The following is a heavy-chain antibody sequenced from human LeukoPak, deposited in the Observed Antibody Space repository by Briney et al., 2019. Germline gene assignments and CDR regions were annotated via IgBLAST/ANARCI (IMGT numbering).Heavy chain of an antibody. V-gene: IGHV3-33*08. D-gene: IGHD4-17*01. CDR1: GFTFSSYG. CDR2: IWYDGSNK. J-gene: IGHJ2*01. Sequence: PGGSLRLSCAASGFTFSSYGMHWVRQAPGKGLEWVAVIWYDGSNKYYADSVKGRFTISRDNSKNTLYLQMNSLRAEDTAVYYCARDSTVTTLIAWFPWAHFDLWGRGTLVTVSS. CDR3: ARDSTVTTLIAWFPWAHFDL.